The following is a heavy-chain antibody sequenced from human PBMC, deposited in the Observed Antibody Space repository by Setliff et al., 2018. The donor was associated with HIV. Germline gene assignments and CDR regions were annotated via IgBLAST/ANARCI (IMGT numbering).Heavy chain of an antibody. CDR1: GFTFSTYW. V-gene: IGHV3-7*01. CDR3: ARDPGSGWYVNRYLDY. Sequence: GSLRLSCAASGFTFSTYWMSWVRQAPGKGLEWVANIKQDGSEKFYVDSVTGRFTISRDNAKNSLYLQMNSLRAEDTAVYYCARDPGSGWYVNRYLDYWGQGTLVTVSS. J-gene: IGHJ4*02. CDR2: IKQDGSEK. D-gene: IGHD6-19*01.